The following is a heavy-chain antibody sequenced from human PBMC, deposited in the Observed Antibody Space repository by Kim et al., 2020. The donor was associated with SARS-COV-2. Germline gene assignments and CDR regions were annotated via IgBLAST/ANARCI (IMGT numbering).Heavy chain of an antibody. V-gene: IGHV4-34*01. CDR1: GRSFSGYY. CDR2: INHSGST. Sequence: SETLSLTCAVYGRSFSGYYWSWIRQPPGKGLEWIGEINHSGSTNYNPSLKSRVTISVDTSKNQFSLKLSSVTAADTAVYYCARGRVRMVRGVAQFDYWGQGTLVTVSS. CDR3: ARGRVRMVRGVAQFDY. J-gene: IGHJ4*02. D-gene: IGHD3-10*01.